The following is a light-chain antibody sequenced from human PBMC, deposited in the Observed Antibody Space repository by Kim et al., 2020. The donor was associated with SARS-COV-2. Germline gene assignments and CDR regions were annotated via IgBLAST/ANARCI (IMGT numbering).Light chain of an antibody. CDR1: RNIDTY. V-gene: IGKV1-5*03. CDR3: QQYRTYPWT. J-gene: IGKJ1*01. Sequence: SGGDRVTITGRAIRNIDTYLAWYQQKPGKAPKLLIYMASNLKSGVPSTFSGSGSGTEFTLIISNLQPDDFATYYCQQYRTYPWTFGQGTKVDIK. CDR2: MAS.